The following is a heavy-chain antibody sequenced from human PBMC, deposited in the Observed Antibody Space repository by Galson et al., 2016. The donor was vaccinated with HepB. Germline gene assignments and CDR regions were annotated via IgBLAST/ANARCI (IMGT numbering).Heavy chain of an antibody. CDR3: AKATSGSAYGSRYFQH. CDR1: GFTFGDFA. J-gene: IGHJ1*01. D-gene: IGHD4-17*01. Sequence: SLRLSCAASGFTFGDFAIHWVRQAPGKGLEWVSGISWNSGRLTYTDSVKGRFTISRDNAKNSLYLQMDSLRPDDTAFYYCAKATSGSAYGSRYFQHWARAPWSPSPQ. V-gene: IGHV3-9*01. CDR2: ISWNSGRL.